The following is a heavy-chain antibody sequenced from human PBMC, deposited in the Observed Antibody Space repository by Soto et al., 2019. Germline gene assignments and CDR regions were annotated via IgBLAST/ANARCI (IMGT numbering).Heavy chain of an antibody. D-gene: IGHD3-10*01. Sequence: QVQLVESGGGVVQPGRSLRLSCAASGFTFSSYAMHWVRQAPGKGLEWVAVISYDGSNKYYADSVKGRFTISRDNSKNMLFLQMNSLRAEDTAIYYCAKKVNSGPGSQYFDYWGQGTLVTVSS. CDR1: GFTFSSYA. CDR3: AKKVNSGPGSQYFDY. CDR2: ISYDGSNK. V-gene: IGHV3-30-3*02. J-gene: IGHJ4*02.